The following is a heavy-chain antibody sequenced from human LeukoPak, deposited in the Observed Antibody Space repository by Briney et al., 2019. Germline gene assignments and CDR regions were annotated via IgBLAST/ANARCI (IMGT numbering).Heavy chain of an antibody. CDR3: ARARYGSGSSSFDY. J-gene: IGHJ4*02. CDR1: GFTFSSYS. CDR2: ISSSSSYI. Sequence: PGGSLRLSCAGSGFTFSSYSMNWVRQARGKGLEWVSSISSSSSYIYYADSVKGRFTISRDNAKNSLYMQMNSLRAEDTAVYYCARARYGSGSSSFDYWGQGTLVTVSS. D-gene: IGHD3-10*01. V-gene: IGHV3-21*01.